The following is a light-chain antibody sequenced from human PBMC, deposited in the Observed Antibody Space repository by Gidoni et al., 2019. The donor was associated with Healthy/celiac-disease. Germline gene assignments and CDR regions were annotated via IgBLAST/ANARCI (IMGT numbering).Light chain of an antibody. Sequence: DIQMTQSPSTLSASVGARVTITCRASQSISSWLAWYKQKPGKAPKLLIYKASSLESGVPSRFSGSGSGTEFTLTISSLQPDDFATYDCQQYNSYSYTFGQGTKLEIK. CDR2: KAS. CDR1: QSISSW. V-gene: IGKV1-5*03. CDR3: QQYNSYSYT. J-gene: IGKJ2*01.